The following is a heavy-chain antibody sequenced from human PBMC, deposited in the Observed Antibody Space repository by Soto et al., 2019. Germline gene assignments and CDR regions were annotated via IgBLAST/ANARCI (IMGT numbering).Heavy chain of an antibody. CDR3: ARGYYYDTSGYYSAFDI. V-gene: IGHV4-38-2*01. J-gene: IGHJ3*02. D-gene: IGHD3-22*01. Sequence: SETLSLTCAVSGYSISSDHYWGWIRQPPGKGLEWIGSIYHSGSTYYNPSLKSRVTISVDTSNNQFSLKLTSVTAADTAVYYCARGYYYDTSGYYSAFDIWGQGTMVTVSS. CDR1: GYSISSDHY. CDR2: IYHSGST.